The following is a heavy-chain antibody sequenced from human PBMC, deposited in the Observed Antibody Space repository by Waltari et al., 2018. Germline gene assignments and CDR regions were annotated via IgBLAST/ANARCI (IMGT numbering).Heavy chain of an antibody. Sequence: QLQLQESGPGLVKPSETLSLTCTVSGGSISSSSYYWGWIRQPPGKGLEWIGSIYYSGSTYYNPSLKSRVTISVDTSKNQFSLKLSSVTAADTAVYYCAGTPAAMPAYAYDYWGQGTLVTVSS. CDR3: AGTPAAMPAYAYDY. D-gene: IGHD2-2*01. V-gene: IGHV4-39*01. CDR2: IYYSGST. CDR1: GGSISSSSYY. J-gene: IGHJ4*02.